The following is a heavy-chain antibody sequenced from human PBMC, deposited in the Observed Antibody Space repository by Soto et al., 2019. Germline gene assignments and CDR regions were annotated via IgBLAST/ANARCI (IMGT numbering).Heavy chain of an antibody. CDR3: VRDPSSGYRSFDY. D-gene: IGHD3-22*01. CDR2: INLSADRT. Sequence: GASVKVSCTASGYIFTNYYIHWVRQAPGQGLEWMGIINLSADRTSYAQKFQGRFTVTMDTSTSTVYMELGSLRSEDTAVYYCVRDPSSGYRSFDYWGQGTLVTVSS. J-gene: IGHJ4*02. CDR1: GYIFTNYY. V-gene: IGHV1-46*03.